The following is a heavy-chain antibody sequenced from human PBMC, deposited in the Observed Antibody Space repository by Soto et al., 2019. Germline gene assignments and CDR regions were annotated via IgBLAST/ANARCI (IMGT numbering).Heavy chain of an antibody. CDR2: IIPILGIA. D-gene: IGHD3-10*01. CDR3: ARATITMVRGVITNDAFDI. Sequence: SGKVSCKASGGTFSSYTISWVRQAPGQGLEWMGRIIPILGIANYAQKFQGRVTITADKSTSTAYMELSSLRSEDTAVYYCARATITMVRGVITNDAFDIWGQGTMVTVS. J-gene: IGHJ3*02. CDR1: GGTFSSYT. V-gene: IGHV1-69*02.